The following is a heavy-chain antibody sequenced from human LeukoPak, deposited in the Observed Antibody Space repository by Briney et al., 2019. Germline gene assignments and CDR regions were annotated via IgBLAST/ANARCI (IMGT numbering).Heavy chain of an antibody. CDR3: AREGDILTGYYPFDY. V-gene: IGHV3-30*04. CDR2: ISYDGSNN. J-gene: IGHJ4*02. D-gene: IGHD3-9*01. Sequence: GRSLRPSCAASGFTFSSYAMHWVRQAPGKGLEWVAIISYDGSNNYYADSVKGRFTISRDNSKNTLFLQMNSLRAEDTAVYFCAREGDILTGYYPFDYWGQGTLVTVSS. CDR1: GFTFSSYA.